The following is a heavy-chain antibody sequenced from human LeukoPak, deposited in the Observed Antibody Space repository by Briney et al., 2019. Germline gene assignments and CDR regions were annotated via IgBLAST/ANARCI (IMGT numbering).Heavy chain of an antibody. CDR3: AKDRYGSGSRGAFDI. CDR2: IRYDGSNK. CDR1: GFTFSSYG. Sequence: GGSLRLSCAASGFTFSSYGMHWVRQAPGKGLEWVAFIRYDGSNKYYADSVKGRFTISRDNSKNTLYLQMNSLRAEDTAVYYCAKDRYGSGSRGAFDIWGQGTMVTVSS. D-gene: IGHD3-10*01. V-gene: IGHV3-30*02. J-gene: IGHJ3*02.